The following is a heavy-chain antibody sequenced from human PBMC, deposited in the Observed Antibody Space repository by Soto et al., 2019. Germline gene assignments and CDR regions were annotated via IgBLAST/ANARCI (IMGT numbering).Heavy chain of an antibody. CDR2: ISYDGSNK. J-gene: IGHJ4*02. CDR1: GLTFTSYS. D-gene: IGHD6-13*01. CDR3: AKDGAAAASLYYFDY. V-gene: IGHV3-30*18. Sequence: GSLRLSCAASGLTFTSYSMNWVRQAPGKGLEWVAVISYDGSNKYYADSVKGRFTISRDSSKNTLYLQMNSLRAEDTAVYYCAKDGAAAASLYYFDYWGQGTLVTVSS.